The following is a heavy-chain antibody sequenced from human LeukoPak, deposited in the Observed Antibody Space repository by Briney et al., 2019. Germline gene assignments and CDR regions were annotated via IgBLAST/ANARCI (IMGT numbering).Heavy chain of an antibody. Sequence: GRSLRLSCAASGFTFSSYSMNWVRQAPGKGLEWVSYISSSSSTIYYADSVKGRFTISRDNAKNSPYLQMNSLRAEDTAVYYCARVFPLYVDGYNSFDYCGQGTLVTVSS. J-gene: IGHJ4*02. CDR3: ARVFPLYVDGYNSFDY. V-gene: IGHV3-48*01. CDR2: ISSSSSTI. CDR1: GFTFSSYS. D-gene: IGHD5-24*01.